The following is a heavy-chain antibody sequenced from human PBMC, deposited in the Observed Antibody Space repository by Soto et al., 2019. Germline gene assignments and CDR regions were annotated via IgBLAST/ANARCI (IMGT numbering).Heavy chain of an antibody. CDR3: ARFGGGMDV. CDR2: IYHSGST. J-gene: IGHJ6*02. D-gene: IGHD3-10*01. CDR1: GGSISSGGYS. Sequence: PSETLSLTCAVSGGSISSGGYSWSWMRQPPGKGLEWIGYIYHSGSTYYNPSLKSRVTISVDKSKNQFSLNLSSVTAADTAVYYCARFGGGMDVWGQGTTVTVSS. V-gene: IGHV4-30-2*01.